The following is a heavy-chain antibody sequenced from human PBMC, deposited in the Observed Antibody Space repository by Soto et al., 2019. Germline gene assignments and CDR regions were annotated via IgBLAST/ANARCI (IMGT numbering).Heavy chain of an antibody. CDR2: LYYGRSA. Sequence: SETLSLTCAVSGDSISSYYCMWIRQPPGKGLESIGYLYYGRSANYNPSLKSRVTLSVDTSTNQCSLTLSSVTAADTAVYYCARGYCSGGSCYRFNFDYWGQGTLVTVSS. CDR1: GDSISSYY. J-gene: IGHJ4*02. V-gene: IGHV4-59*01. D-gene: IGHD2-15*01. CDR3: ARGYCSGGSCYRFNFDY.